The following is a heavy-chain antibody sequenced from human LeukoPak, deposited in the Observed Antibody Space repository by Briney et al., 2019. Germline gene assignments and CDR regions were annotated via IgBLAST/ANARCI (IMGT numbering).Heavy chain of an antibody. CDR1: GGSFSGYY. V-gene: IGHV4-31*11. CDR2: IYYSGST. Sequence: SETLSLTCAVYGGSFSGYYWSWIRQHPGKGLEWIGYIYYSGSTYYNPSLKSRVTISVDTSKNQFSLKLSSVTAADTAVYYCARDLARCSSTSCYTVFDYWGQGTLVTVSS. D-gene: IGHD2-2*02. CDR3: ARDLARCSSTSCYTVFDY. J-gene: IGHJ4*02.